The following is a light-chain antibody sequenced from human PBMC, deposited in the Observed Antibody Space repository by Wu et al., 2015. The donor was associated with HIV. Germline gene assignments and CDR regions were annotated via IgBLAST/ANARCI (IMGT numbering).Light chain of an antibody. J-gene: IGKJ5*01. Sequence: AIQLTQSPSSLSASIGDRVNITCRASQDIFTYLAWYQQTPGKAPRVLIYDASTLQSGVSSRFSGSGSGKDFTLTISGLQRGDFAVYFCQQLNSFPLTFGQGSRLEI. CDR1: QDIFTY. V-gene: IGKV1-13*02. CDR2: DAS. CDR3: QQLNSFPLT.